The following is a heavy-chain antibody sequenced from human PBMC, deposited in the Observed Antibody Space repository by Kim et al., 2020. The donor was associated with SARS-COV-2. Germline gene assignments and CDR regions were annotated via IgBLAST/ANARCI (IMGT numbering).Heavy chain of an antibody. V-gene: IGHV3-9*01. CDR3: AKDLVRFGKMGLFPYGMDV. CDR1: GFTFGDYA. J-gene: IGHJ6*02. Sequence: GGSLRLSCAASGFTFGDYAMHWVRQAPGKGLEWVSGISWNSGSIGYADSVKGRFTISRDNAKNSLYLQMNSLRAEDTALYYCAKDLVRFGKMGLFPYGMDVWGQGTTVTVSS. CDR2: ISWNSGSI. D-gene: IGHD3-10*01.